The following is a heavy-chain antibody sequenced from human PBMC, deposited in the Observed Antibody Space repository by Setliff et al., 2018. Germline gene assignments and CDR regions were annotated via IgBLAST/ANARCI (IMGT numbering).Heavy chain of an antibody. D-gene: IGHD3-3*01. V-gene: IGHV3-11*04. CDR2: ISGDGNTV. Sequence: GGSLRLSCAASGFRFSDLYMSWVRQVPGKGLEWLSKISGDGNTVYYADSVRGRFTISRDNAKNSLYLQMNSLRVEDTAVYYCARDVFDFRTGQAGPWGQGTLVTVSS. CDR3: ARDVFDFRTGQAGP. J-gene: IGHJ5*02. CDR1: GFRFSDLY.